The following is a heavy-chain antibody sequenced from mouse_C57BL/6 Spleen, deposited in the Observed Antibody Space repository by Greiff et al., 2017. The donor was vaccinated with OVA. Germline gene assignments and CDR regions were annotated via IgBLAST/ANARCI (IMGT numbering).Heavy chain of an antibody. CDR3: ARGTYGYDLDY. CDR2: IDPSDSET. Sequence: QVQLQQPGAELVRPGSSVKLSCKASGYTFTSYWMHWVKQRPIQGLEWIGNIDPSDSETHYNQKFKDKATLTVDKSSSTAYMQLSSLTSEDSAVYYCARGTYGYDLDYWGQGTTLTVSS. CDR1: GYTFTSYW. D-gene: IGHD2-2*01. V-gene: IGHV1-52*01. J-gene: IGHJ2*01.